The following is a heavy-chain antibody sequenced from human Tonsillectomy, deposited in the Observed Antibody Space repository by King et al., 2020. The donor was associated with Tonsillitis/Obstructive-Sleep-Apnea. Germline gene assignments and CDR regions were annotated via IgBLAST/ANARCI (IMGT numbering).Heavy chain of an antibody. CDR2: IRSKAFGWTT. CDR1: GFTFGDYA. J-gene: IGHJ6*03. D-gene: IGHD4-11*01. Sequence: VQLVESGGGLVQPGRSLRLSCTASGFTFGDYAMNWVRQAPGKGLEWVSFIRSKAFGWTTEYAASVEGRFTISRDDSKSIAYLQMNSLKTEDTAVYYFTRDSRYTNYESRNYYYYMDVWGKGTTVTVSS. CDR3: TRDSRYTNYESRNYYYYMDV. V-gene: IGHV3-49*04.